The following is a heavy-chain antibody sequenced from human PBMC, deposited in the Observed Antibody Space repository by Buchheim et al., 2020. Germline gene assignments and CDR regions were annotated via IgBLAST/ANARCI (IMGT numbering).Heavy chain of an antibody. D-gene: IGHD1-1*01. CDR3: AKGSGHFDY. Sequence: QVQLVESGGGVVQPGRSLRLSCAASGFTFSSYGMHWVRQAPGKGLEWVAVISYDGSNKYYEDSVKGRFTISRDNSKNTPYLQMNSLRAEDTAVYYCAKGSGHFDYWGQGTL. CDR1: GFTFSSYG. J-gene: IGHJ4*02. V-gene: IGHV3-30*18. CDR2: ISYDGSNK.